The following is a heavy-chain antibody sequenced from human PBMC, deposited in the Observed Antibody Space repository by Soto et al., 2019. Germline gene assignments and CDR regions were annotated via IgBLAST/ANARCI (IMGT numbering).Heavy chain of an antibody. CDR1: GYTFTSYG. Sequence: EASVKVSCKASGYTFTSYGISWVRQAPGQGLEWMGWISAYNGNTNYAQKLQGRVTMTTDTSTSTAYMELRSLRSDDTAVYYCARERLLWFGELHYYYGMDVWGQGTTVTVSS. CDR3: ARERLLWFGELHYYYGMDV. D-gene: IGHD3-10*01. CDR2: ISAYNGNT. J-gene: IGHJ6*02. V-gene: IGHV1-18*01.